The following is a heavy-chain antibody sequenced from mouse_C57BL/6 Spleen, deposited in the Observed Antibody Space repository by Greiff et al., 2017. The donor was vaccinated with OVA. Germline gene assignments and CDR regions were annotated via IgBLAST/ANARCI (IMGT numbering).Heavy chain of an antibody. CDR3: ARKDYYGRRDYFDY. D-gene: IGHD1-1*01. V-gene: IGHV1-80*01. CDR2: IYPGDGDT. J-gene: IGHJ2*01. Sequence: VKLMESGAELVKPGASVKISCKASGYAFSSYWMNWVKQRPGKGLEWIGQIYPGDGDTNYNGKFKGKATLTADKSSSTAYMQLSSLTSEDSAVYFCARKDYYGRRDYFDYWGQGTTLTVSS. CDR1: GYAFSSYW.